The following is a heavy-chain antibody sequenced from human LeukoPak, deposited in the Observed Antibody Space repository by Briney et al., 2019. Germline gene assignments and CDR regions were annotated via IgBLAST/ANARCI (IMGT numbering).Heavy chain of an antibody. Sequence: ASVKVSCKASGYTFTSCYIHWVRQAPGQGLEWMGLINPSGGTTNYAQKFQGRVILARDTSTSTVYMELSSLRSEDTAVYYCARVTPSHYGFDIWGQGTRVIVSS. J-gene: IGHJ3*02. D-gene: IGHD4-11*01. CDR3: ARVTPSHYGFDI. V-gene: IGHV1-46*01. CDR2: INPSGGTT. CDR1: GYTFTSCY.